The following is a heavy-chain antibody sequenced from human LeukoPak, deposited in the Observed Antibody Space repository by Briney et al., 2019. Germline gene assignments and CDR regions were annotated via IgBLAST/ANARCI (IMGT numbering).Heavy chain of an antibody. CDR3: ARSRCSSISCASRGAFDI. CDR1: GGSFSGYY. CDR2: INHGGST. J-gene: IGHJ3*02. V-gene: IGHV4-34*01. Sequence: SETLSLTCAVYGGSFSGYYWSWIRQPPGKGLEWIGEINHGGSTNYNPSLKSRVTISVDTSKNQFSLKLSSVTAADTAVYYCARSRCSSISCASRGAFDIWGQGTMVTVSS. D-gene: IGHD2-2*01.